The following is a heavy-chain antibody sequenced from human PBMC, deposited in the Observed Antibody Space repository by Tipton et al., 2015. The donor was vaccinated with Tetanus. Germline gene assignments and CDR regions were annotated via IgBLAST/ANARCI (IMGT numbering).Heavy chain of an antibody. Sequence: SLRLSCAASGFTLSDYYMTWVRQAPGEGLEWVANIKPDGSEESYVGSVRGRFTVSRNRAKNSVFLQMDSLRVEDTAVYYCARVDYLYNGAVYWGQGTLVIVSS. CDR1: GFTLSDYY. J-gene: IGHJ4*02. CDR3: ARVDYLYNGAVY. V-gene: IGHV3-7*01. CDR2: IKPDGSEE. D-gene: IGHD5-24*01.